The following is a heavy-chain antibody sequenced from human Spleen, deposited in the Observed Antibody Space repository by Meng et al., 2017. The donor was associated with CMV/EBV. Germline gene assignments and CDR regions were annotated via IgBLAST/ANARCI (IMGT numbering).Heavy chain of an antibody. CDR2: IKEDGTDE. D-gene: IGHD4-23*01. CDR3: AKAQLAMVVTGMDV. Sequence: GGSLRLSCAASGFTFSRYWMTWVRQAPGKGLEWVANIKEDGTDEYYVDSVKGRFTISRDNAENSLYLQMNSLRAEDTAVYYCAKAQLAMVVTGMDVWGQGTTVTVSS. V-gene: IGHV3-7*01. CDR1: GFTFSRYW. J-gene: IGHJ6*02.